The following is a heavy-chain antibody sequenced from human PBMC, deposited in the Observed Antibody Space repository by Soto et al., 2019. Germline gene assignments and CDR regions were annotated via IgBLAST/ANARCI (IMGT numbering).Heavy chain of an antibody. Sequence: QVQLVQSGAELKKPGASVNISCTASGFTFSDNLINWVRQVPGQGLEWMGWLNPDTGNTRYSETFQGRVTISRHPSASIGYLELRGLEKEGPALYFFAGDQPSGGPRANGAFDGWGQGTMITVSS. D-gene: IGHD6-25*01. CDR1: GFTFSDNL. J-gene: IGHJ3*01. CDR2: LNPDTGNT. CDR3: AGDQPSGGPRANGAFDG. V-gene: IGHV1-3*01.